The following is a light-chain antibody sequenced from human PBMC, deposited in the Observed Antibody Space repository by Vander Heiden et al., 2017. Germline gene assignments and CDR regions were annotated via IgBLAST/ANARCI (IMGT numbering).Light chain of an antibody. CDR3: QQANSFPIT. J-gene: IGKJ5*01. CDR2: VAS. CDR1: QDISRW. Sequence: DIQLTQSPSSVSASVGDRVTITCRAGQDISRWLAWYQQKPGKAPKLLIYVASSLQSGIPSRFSGSGSGTDFTLTISSLQPGDFATYFCQQANSFPITFGQGTRLEIK. V-gene: IGKV1-12*01.